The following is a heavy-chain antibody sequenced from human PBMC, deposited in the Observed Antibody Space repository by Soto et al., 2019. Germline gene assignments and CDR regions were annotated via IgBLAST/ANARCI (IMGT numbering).Heavy chain of an antibody. CDR1: GFSFRNYA. V-gene: IGHV3-23*01. Sequence: EVQLLESGGGLVQPGGSLRLSCAASGFSFRNYAMSWVRQAPGKGLEWISTLTGSSSNIYYADSVKGRLAISRDNSRNTLYLQMNSLTAEDTAVYYCANGRATYGLLTHDYWGHGTLVTVSS. CDR3: ANGRATYGLLTHDY. D-gene: IGHD3-10*01. CDR2: LTGSSSNI. J-gene: IGHJ4*01.